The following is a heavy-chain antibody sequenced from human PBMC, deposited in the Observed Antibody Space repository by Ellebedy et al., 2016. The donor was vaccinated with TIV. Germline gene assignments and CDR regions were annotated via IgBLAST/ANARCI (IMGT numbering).Heavy chain of an antibody. CDR2: ISITGSTI. V-gene: IGHV3-11*04. J-gene: IGHJ2*01. D-gene: IGHD4-17*01. Sequence: GESLKISCAASGFTFSDYYMSWIRQAPGKGLEWVSYISITGSTIYYADSVKGRFTISRDNAKNSLFLQMTSRRDEDTAVYYCARKVPAPTTVPPNRYFDLWGRGTLVTVSS. CDR1: GFTFSDYY. CDR3: ARKVPAPTTVPPNRYFDL.